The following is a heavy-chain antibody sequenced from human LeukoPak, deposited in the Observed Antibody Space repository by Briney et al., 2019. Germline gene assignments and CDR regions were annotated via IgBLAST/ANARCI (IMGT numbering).Heavy chain of an antibody. CDR2: IYYSGST. Sequence: SETLSLTCTVSGGSISSSSYYWGWIRQPPGKGLEWIGSIYYSGSTYYNPSLKSRVTISVDTSKNQFSLKLSSVTAADTAVYCCARVQGGIVATSFDYWGQGTLVTVSS. V-gene: IGHV4-39*07. CDR1: GGSISSSSYY. D-gene: IGHD5-12*01. J-gene: IGHJ4*02. CDR3: ARVQGGIVATSFDY.